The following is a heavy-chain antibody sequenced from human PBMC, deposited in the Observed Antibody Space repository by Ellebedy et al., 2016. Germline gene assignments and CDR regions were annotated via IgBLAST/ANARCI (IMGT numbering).Heavy chain of an antibody. J-gene: IGHJ6*02. D-gene: IGHD3-10*01. Sequence: GESLKISXIASDFAFSTYYMSWVRQAPGKGLEWVANINQDGTKKYYVESVKGRFTISRDNAKNSLYLQMDSLRAEDTAVYYCARDLVTMALRFYYFGMDVWGQGTTVTVSS. CDR2: INQDGTKK. V-gene: IGHV3-7*01. CDR1: DFAFSTYY. CDR3: ARDLVTMALRFYYFGMDV.